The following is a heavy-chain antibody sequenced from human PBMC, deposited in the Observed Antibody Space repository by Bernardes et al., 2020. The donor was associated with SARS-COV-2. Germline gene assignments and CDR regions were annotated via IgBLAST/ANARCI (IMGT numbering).Heavy chain of an antibody. J-gene: IGHJ4*02. CDR2: ISAYNGNT. Sequence: ASVKVSCKASGYTFTSYGISWVRQAPGQGLEWMGWISAYNGNTNYAQKLQGRVTMTTDTSTSTAYMELRSLRSDDTAVYYCAKDRNQWLASYFDYWGQGTLVTVSS. CDR1: GYTFTSYG. V-gene: IGHV1-18*04. D-gene: IGHD6-19*01. CDR3: AKDRNQWLASYFDY.